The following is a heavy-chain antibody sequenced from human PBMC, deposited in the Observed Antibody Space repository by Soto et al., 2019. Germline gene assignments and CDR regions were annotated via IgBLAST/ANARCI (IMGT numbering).Heavy chain of an antibody. D-gene: IGHD4-17*01. J-gene: IGHJ4*02. Sequence: ASETLSLTCTVSGGSISSSSYYWGWIRQPPGKGLEWIGSIYYSGSTYYNPSLKSRVTISVDTSKNQFSLKLSSVTAADTAVYNCARVNYGDNYFDYWGQGTLVTVSS. CDR2: IYYSGST. CDR1: GGSISSSSYY. V-gene: IGHV4-39*01. CDR3: ARVNYGDNYFDY.